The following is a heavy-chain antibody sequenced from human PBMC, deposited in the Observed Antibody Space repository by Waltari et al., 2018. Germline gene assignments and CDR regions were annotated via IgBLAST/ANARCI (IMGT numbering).Heavy chain of an antibody. D-gene: IGHD6-13*01. CDR3: ARAGIAAARFDY. Sequence: QVQLVESGGGVVQPGRSLRLSCAASGFPFSSYAMNWVRQAPGKGLEGVAVISYDGSNKYYADSVKGRFTISRDNSKNTLYLQMNSLRAEDTAVYYCARAGIAAARFDYWGQGTLVTVSS. J-gene: IGHJ4*02. CDR2: ISYDGSNK. CDR1: GFPFSSYA. V-gene: IGHV3-30*01.